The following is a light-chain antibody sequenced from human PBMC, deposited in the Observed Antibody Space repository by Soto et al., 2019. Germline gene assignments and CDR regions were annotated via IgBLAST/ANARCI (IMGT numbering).Light chain of an antibody. Sequence: QLVLTQPPSASGSPGQSVTISCTGTSSDVGGYHFVAWYQQHPGKAPKLVIYEVSKRPSGVPDRFSGSKSGNTASLTVSGLQAEDEADYYCTSYTGGNNLYVFGTGTQLTVL. J-gene: IGLJ1*01. CDR2: EVS. V-gene: IGLV2-8*01. CDR3: TSYTGGNNLYV. CDR1: SSDVGGYHF.